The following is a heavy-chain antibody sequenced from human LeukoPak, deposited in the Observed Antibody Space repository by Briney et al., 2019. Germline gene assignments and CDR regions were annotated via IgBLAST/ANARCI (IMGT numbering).Heavy chain of an antibody. CDR1: GGSISNYH. CDR3: ARRDISSGRSFDY. CDR2: IHTSGST. J-gene: IGHJ4*02. Sequence: SETLSLTCTVSGGSISNYHWSWIRQPAGKGLEWIGQIHTSGSTKYNPPLKSRVSMSIDTTEDQVSLTIRSVTAADTAFYYCARRDISSGRSFDYWGQGTLVTVSS. V-gene: IGHV4-4*07. D-gene: IGHD6-19*01.